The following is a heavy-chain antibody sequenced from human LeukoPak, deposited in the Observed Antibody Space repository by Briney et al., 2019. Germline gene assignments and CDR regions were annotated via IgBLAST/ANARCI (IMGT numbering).Heavy chain of an antibody. CDR3: ARFLGPSGGLDY. J-gene: IGHJ4*02. D-gene: IGHD3/OR15-3a*01. V-gene: IGHV5-51*01. CDR2: IYPGDSDI. Sequence: GESLKISCKGSGYSFTGYWIGWVRQMPGKGLEWMGIIYPGDSDIRYSPSFQGQVTMTADKSNSIAYLQWSSLKASDTAIYFCARFLGPSGGLDYWGQGTRVTVSS. CDR1: GYSFTGYW.